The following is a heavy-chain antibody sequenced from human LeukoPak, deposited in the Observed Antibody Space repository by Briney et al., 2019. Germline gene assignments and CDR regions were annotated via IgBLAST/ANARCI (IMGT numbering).Heavy chain of an antibody. CDR2: FHSGGTT. Sequence: GGSLRLSCAASGFIVSRNYMSWVRQAPGKGLEWVSVFHSGGTTNYADSVKGRFTISRDSSTNKLYLQMNSLRPEDTAVYYCARGGRWELPNYYYYMDVWGKGATVTVSS. J-gene: IGHJ6*03. CDR3: ARGGRWELPNYYYYMDV. CDR1: GFIVSRNY. V-gene: IGHV3-53*01. D-gene: IGHD1-26*01.